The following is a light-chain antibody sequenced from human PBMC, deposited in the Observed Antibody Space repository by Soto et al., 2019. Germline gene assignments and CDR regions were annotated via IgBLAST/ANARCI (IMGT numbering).Light chain of an antibody. CDR1: SSNIRSNT. Sequence: QSVLTQPPSASGTPGQRVTISCSGSSSNIRSNTVNWYQQLPGTAPRLLIYSNNQRPSGVPDRFSGSKSGTSASLAISGLQSEDEADYYCAAWDGSLNGSLFGGGTKLTVL. CDR2: SNN. V-gene: IGLV1-44*01. J-gene: IGLJ3*02. CDR3: AAWDGSLNGSL.